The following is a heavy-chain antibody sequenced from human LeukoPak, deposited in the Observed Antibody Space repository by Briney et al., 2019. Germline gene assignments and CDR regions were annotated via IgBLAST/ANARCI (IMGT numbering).Heavy chain of an antibody. V-gene: IGHV4-61*01. Sequence: SGTPSLTSTVSGVSTSNSRSFWGWIRQPPGKGLGWVGYIYYSGSTNYNPSLKSRVTISVDTSKNQFSLKLSSVTAADTAVYYCARGARITSGRPSNWFDPWGQGTLVTVSS. CDR2: IYYSGST. J-gene: IGHJ5*02. CDR1: GVSTSNSRSF. CDR3: ARGARITSGRPSNWFDP. D-gene: IGHD3-10*01.